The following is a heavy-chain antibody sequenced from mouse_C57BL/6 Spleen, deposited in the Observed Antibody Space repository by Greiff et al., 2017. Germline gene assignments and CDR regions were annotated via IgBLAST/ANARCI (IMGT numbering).Heavy chain of an antibody. D-gene: IGHD1-1*01. CDR2: IYPGDGDT. CDR3: AREWIYYYGPHYFDY. V-gene: IGHV1-82*01. Sequence: QVQLQQSGPELVKPGASVKISCKASGYAFSSSWMNWVKQRPGKGLEWIGRIYPGDGDTNYNGKFKGKATLTADKSSSTAYMQLSSLTSEDSAVYFCAREWIYYYGPHYFDYWGQGTTLTVSS. CDR1: GYAFSSSW. J-gene: IGHJ2*01.